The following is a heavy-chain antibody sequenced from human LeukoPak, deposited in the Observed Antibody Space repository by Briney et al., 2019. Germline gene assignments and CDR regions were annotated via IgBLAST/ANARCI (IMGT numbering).Heavy chain of an antibody. CDR1: GFTFSNYW. D-gene: IGHD3-10*01. CDR2: INSDGINT. CDR3: TTGGRLWFGELTT. J-gene: IGHJ4*02. Sequence: GGSLRLSCAASGFTFSNYWMHWVRQAPGKGLVWVSRINSDGINTSYADSMKGRFTISRDNAKNTLNLQMNSLRAEDTAVYYCTTGGRLWFGELTTWGQGTLVTVSS. V-gene: IGHV3-74*01.